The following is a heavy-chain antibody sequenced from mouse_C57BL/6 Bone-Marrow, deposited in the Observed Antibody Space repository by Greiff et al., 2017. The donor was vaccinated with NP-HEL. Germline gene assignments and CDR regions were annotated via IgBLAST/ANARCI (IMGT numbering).Heavy chain of an antibody. V-gene: IGHV5-16*01. J-gene: IGHJ1*03. D-gene: IGHD1-1*01. CDR2: INYDGSST. CDR1: GFTFSDYY. Sequence: EVKLMESEGGLVQPGSSMKLSCTASGFTFSDYYMAWVRQVPEKGLEWVANINYDGSSTYYLDSLKSRFIISRDNAKNILYLQMSSLKSEDTATYYCARDLLYYYGRSYDWYFDVWGTGTTVTVSS. CDR3: ARDLLYYYGRSYDWYFDV.